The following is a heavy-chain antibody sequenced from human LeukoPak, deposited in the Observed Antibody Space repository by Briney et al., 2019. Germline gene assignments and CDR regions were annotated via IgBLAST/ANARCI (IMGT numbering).Heavy chain of an antibody. CDR1: GFTFSSYG. CDR2: VSYDGSNK. J-gene: IGHJ4*02. Sequence: GGSLRLSCAASGFTFSSYGMHWVRQAPGKGLEWVAVVSYDGSNKYYADSVKGRFTISRDNSKNTLYLQMNSLRAEDTAVYYCAKPYYDFWSGYSLFDYWGQGTLVTVSS. D-gene: IGHD3-3*01. V-gene: IGHV3-30*18. CDR3: AKPYYDFWSGYSLFDY.